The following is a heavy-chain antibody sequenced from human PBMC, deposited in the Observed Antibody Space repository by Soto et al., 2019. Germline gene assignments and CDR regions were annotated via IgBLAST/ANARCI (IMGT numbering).Heavy chain of an antibody. D-gene: IGHD1-26*01. CDR3: ARAPGGSYYFDY. J-gene: IGHJ4*02. CDR2: IYSGGST. CDR1: GFTVSSNY. V-gene: IGHV3-53*01. Sequence: GGSLRLSCAASGFTVSSNYMSWVRQAPGKGLEGVSVIYSGGSTYYADSVKGRFTISRDNSKNTLYLQMNSLRAEDTAVYYCARAPGGSYYFDYWGQGTLVTVSS.